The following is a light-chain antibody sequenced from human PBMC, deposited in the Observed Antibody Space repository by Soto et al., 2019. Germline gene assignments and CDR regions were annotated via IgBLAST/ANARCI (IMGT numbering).Light chain of an antibody. J-gene: IGKJ1*01. CDR1: QSLLHSNGYDS. V-gene: IGKV2-28*01. CDR3: MQALQSPPT. CDR2: LGS. Sequence: EIVMTQSPLSLPVTPGEPASISCRSSQSLLHSNGYDSLDWYLQKPGQSPQLLIYLGSNRASGVPARFSGSGSGTVFTLKISRVEADDVGVYYCMQALQSPPTFGQGTRVEIK.